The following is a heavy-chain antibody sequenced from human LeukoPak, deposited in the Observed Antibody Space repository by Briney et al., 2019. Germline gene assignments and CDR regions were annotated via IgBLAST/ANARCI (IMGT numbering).Heavy chain of an antibody. CDR2: IIPILGIA. J-gene: IGHJ6*02. Sequence: ASVKVSCKASGGTFSSYAISWVRQAPGQGLEWMGRIIPILGIANYAQKFQGRVTITADKSTSTAYMELSSLRSEDTAVYYCARASPGYSYGYGMDVWGQGTTVTVSS. D-gene: IGHD5-18*01. V-gene: IGHV1-69*04. CDR1: GGTFSSYA. CDR3: ARASPGYSYGYGMDV.